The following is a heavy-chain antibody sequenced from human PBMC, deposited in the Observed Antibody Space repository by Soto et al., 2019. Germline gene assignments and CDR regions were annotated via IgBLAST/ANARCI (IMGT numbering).Heavy chain of an antibody. CDR1: GYTFTNYA. J-gene: IGHJ4*02. CDR3: SRDSHYSTDWQRFDS. Sequence: QVQLVQSGVEVKKPGASVKVSCKASGYTFTNYAISWVRQAPGRGLEWMGWVNTYNGNPNYAQIFQGRVTMTTDTSTGTAYMELRSLKSDDSALYYFSRDSHYSTDWQRFDSWGQGTLVTVSS. D-gene: IGHD6-13*01. V-gene: IGHV1-18*01. CDR2: VNTYNGNP.